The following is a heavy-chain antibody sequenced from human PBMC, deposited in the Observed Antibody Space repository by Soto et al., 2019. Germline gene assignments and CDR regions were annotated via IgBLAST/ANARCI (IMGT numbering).Heavy chain of an antibody. D-gene: IGHD3-10*01. CDR3: ARDRTEGLLWFGEAMGWFDP. CDR1: GDSVSSNSAA. Sequence: PSQALSRTCAFSGDSVSSNSAAWNWIRQYPSRGLEWLGRTYYRSKWYNDYAVSVKSRITINPDTSKNQFSLQLNSVTPEDTAVYYCARDRTEGLLWFGEAMGWFDPWGQGTLVTVS. J-gene: IGHJ5*02. CDR2: TYYRSKWYN. V-gene: IGHV6-1*01.